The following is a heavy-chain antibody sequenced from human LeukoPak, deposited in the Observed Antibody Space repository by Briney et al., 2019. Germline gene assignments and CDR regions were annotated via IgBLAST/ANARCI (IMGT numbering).Heavy chain of an antibody. D-gene: IGHD6-13*01. Sequence: GGPLRLSCAASGFTFSSYSMNWVRQAPGKGLEWVSSISSSSSYIYYADSVKGRFTISRDNAKNSLYLQMNSLRAEDTAVYYCARGSSSWYGYLDYWGQGTLVTVSS. J-gene: IGHJ4*02. CDR1: GFTFSSYS. CDR3: ARGSSSWYGYLDY. V-gene: IGHV3-21*01. CDR2: ISSSSSYI.